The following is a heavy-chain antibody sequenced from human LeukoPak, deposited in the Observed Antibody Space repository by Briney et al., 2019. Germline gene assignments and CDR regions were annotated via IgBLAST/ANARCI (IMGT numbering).Heavy chain of an antibody. J-gene: IGHJ6*03. CDR2: INTNTGNP. V-gene: IGHV7-4-1*02. Sequence: ASVKVSCKASGYTFTSYAMNWVREAPGQGLEWMGWINTNTGNPTYAQGFTGRFVFSLDTSVSTAYLQISSLKAEDTAVYYCAVGDYDLYYYYYYMGVWGKGTTVTVSS. CDR1: GYTFTSYA. D-gene: IGHD4-17*01. CDR3: AVGDYDLYYYYYYMGV.